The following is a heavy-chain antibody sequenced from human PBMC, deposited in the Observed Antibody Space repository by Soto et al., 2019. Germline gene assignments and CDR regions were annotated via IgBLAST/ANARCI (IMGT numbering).Heavy chain of an antibody. CDR2: IQYSGDT. CDR1: GGSISSGGYY. Sequence: PSETLSLTCTVSGGSISSGGYYWSWIRQPPGNALEWIGYIQYSGDTNYNSSLKSRVTISVDMSRNRFSLKLTSVTAADTAFYYCARHDYSDRAFDLWGQGTMVTVSS. CDR3: ARHDYSDRAFDL. D-gene: IGHD3-22*01. V-gene: IGHV4-61*08. J-gene: IGHJ3*01.